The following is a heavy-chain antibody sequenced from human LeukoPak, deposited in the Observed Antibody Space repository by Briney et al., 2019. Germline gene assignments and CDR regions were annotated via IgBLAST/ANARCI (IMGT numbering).Heavy chain of an antibody. CDR2: IYYSGST. CDR1: GGAISSSSYY. D-gene: IGHD3-10*01. V-gene: IGHV4-39*01. Sequence: KPSENLSLTCTVSGGAISSSSYYWGWIRQPPGKGLEWIGSIYYSGSTYYNPSLKSRVTISVDTSKNQFSLKLSSVTAADTAVYYCARHSRGEGTPSDYWGQGTLVTVSS. J-gene: IGHJ4*02. CDR3: ARHSRGEGTPSDY.